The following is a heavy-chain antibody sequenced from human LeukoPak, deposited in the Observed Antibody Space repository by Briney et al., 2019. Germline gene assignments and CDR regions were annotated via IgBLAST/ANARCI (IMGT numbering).Heavy chain of an antibody. Sequence: PSETLSLTCTVSGGSICSYYWSWIRQPPGKGLEWIGYIYYSGSTNYNPSLKSRVTISVDTSKNQFSLKLSSVTAADTAVYYCAGHSSSWFYWFDPWGQGTLVTVSS. D-gene: IGHD6-13*01. J-gene: IGHJ5*02. CDR3: AGHSSSWFYWFDP. V-gene: IGHV4-59*08. CDR1: GGSICSYY. CDR2: IYYSGST.